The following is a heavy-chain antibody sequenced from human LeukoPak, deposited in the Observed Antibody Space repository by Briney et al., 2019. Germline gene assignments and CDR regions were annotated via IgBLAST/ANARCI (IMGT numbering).Heavy chain of an antibody. Sequence: GGSLRLSCAGSGFTFSSYAMSWVRQAPGKGLEWVSAISDTGATTYDADSVKGRFTISKDNPGASLYLDMHSLRAEDTAIYYCAIWTSGNYWGQGTLVTVSS. CDR1: GFTFSSYA. J-gene: IGHJ4*02. CDR2: ISDTGATT. CDR3: AIWTSGNY. D-gene: IGHD1-1*01. V-gene: IGHV3-23*01.